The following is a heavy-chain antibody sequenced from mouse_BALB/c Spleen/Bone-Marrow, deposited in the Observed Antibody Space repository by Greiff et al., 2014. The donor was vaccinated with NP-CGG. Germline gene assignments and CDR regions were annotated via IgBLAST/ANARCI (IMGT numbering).Heavy chain of an antibody. CDR2: IHPSDIET. CDR3: AREEITAFAY. D-gene: IGHD2-4*01. V-gene: IGHV1-74*01. CDR1: GYSFTIYW. J-gene: IGHJ3*01. Sequence: QVQLQQSGAELVKPGASVKLSCKASGYSFTIYWMYWVKQRPGQGLEWIGMIHPSDIETRLNEKFKDKATLTVDKSSNTAYMQLSSPTSEDSAVYYCAREEITAFAYWGQGTLVTVSA.